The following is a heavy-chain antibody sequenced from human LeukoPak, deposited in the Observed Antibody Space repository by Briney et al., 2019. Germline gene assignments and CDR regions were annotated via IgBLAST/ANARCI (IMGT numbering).Heavy chain of an antibody. J-gene: IGHJ4*02. V-gene: IGHV4-59*08. D-gene: IGHD7-27*01. Sequence: SETLSLTCTVSGGSINYYYWSWIRQPPGKGLEWIGYVYYNGGTNYSPSLKSRVTISVDTSKNQLSLKLSSVTATDTAVYYCARITGDNSLDYWGQGALVTVSS. CDR3: ARITGDNSLDY. CDR2: VYYNGGT. CDR1: GGSINYYY.